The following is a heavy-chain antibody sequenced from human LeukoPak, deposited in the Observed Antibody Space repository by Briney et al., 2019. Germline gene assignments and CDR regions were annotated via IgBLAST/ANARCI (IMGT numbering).Heavy chain of an antibody. D-gene: IGHD3-10*01. CDR2: IYTSGST. V-gene: IGHV4-61*02. CDR3: ARDPGYYGSGSYYNYFDY. J-gene: IGHJ4*02. CDR1: GGSISSGSYY. Sequence: KSSYTLALTCTVAGGSISSGSYYWSWIRQPAGKGLEWIGRIYTSGSTNYNPSLKSRVTISVDTSKNQFSLKLSSVTAADTAVYYCARDPGYYGSGSYYNYFDYWGQGTLVTVSS.